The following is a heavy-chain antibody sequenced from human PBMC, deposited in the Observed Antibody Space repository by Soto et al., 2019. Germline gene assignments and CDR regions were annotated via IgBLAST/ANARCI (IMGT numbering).Heavy chain of an antibody. CDR3: ARDIYSVAGSFDY. D-gene: IGHD6-19*01. CDR1: GFTFSSYA. V-gene: IGHV3-30-3*01. CDR2: ISYDGSNK. J-gene: IGHJ4*02. Sequence: GGSLRLSCAASGFTFSSYAMHWVRQAPGKGLEWVAVISYDGSNKYYADSVKGRFTISRDNSKNTLYLQMNSLRAEDTAVYYCARDIYSVAGSFDYWGQGPLVTVSS.